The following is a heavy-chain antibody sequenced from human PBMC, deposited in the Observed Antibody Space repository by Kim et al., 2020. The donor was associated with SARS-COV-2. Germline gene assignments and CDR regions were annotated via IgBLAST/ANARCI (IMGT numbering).Heavy chain of an antibody. CDR1: GGSISSYY. J-gene: IGHJ4*02. CDR2: IYYSGST. V-gene: IGHV4-59*01. CDR3: ARDREELLWFGELYY. Sequence: SETLSLTCTVSGGSISSYYWSWIRQPPGKGLEWIGYIYYSGSTNYNPSLKSRVTISVDTSKNQFSLKLSSVTAADTAVYYCARDREELLWFGELYYWGQGTLVTVSS. D-gene: IGHD3-10*01.